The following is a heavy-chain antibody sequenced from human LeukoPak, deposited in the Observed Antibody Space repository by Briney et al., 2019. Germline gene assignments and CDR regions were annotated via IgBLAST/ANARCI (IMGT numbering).Heavy chain of an antibody. J-gene: IGHJ4*02. Sequence: PSETLSLTCAVYGGSFSGYYWSWIRQPPGKGLEWIGEINHSGSTNYNPSLKSRVTISVDTSKNHFSLRLSSVTAADTAMYYCARGTLYSGWSYYFDYWGQGSQVTVSS. V-gene: IGHV4-34*01. CDR1: GGSFSGYY. D-gene: IGHD6-19*01. CDR2: INHSGST. CDR3: ARGTLYSGWSYYFDY.